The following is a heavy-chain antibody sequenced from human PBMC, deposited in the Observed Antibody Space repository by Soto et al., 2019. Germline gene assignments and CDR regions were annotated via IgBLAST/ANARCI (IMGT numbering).Heavy chain of an antibody. J-gene: IGHJ4*02. CDR2: IRGSGGST. V-gene: IGHV3-23*01. CDR3: ARSGYYYPLDFDH. CDR1: GFTFSSSV. D-gene: IGHD3-22*01. Sequence: GGSLRLSCAASGFTFSSSVMIWVRQAPGKGLEWVSAIRGSGGSTYYADTVKGRFTVSRDNSKNTLYLQMNSLRAEDTAVYYCARSGYYYPLDFDHWGQGNLVTVSS.